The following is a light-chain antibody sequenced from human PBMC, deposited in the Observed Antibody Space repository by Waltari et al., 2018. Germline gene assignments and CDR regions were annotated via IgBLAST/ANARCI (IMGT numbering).Light chain of an antibody. J-gene: IGKJ4*01. CDR2: GAS. V-gene: IGKV3-20*01. CDR3: HQYGSSWRT. CDR1: QRIGDNS. Sequence: NVLTQSPGTLSLSPGEGATLSCRASQRIGDNSLAWFQQKPGQAPRLLIYGASSRATGVPDRFSGSGSGTDFTLTISRLEPEDFVVYYCHQYGSSWRTFGGGTKVEIK.